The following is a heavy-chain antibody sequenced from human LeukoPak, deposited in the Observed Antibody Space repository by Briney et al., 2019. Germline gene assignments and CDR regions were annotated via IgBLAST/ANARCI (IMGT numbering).Heavy chain of an antibody. CDR1: GGTFSSYA. V-gene: IGHV1-69*04. CDR2: IIPILGIA. Sequence: GASVKVSCKASGGTFSSYAISWVRQAPGQGLEWMGRIIPILGIANYAQKFQGRVTITTDESTSTAYMEVSSLTSEDTAVYYCASGHDFPLGYFDYWGQGTLVTVSS. J-gene: IGHJ4*02. CDR3: ASGHDFPLGYFDY. D-gene: IGHD3-3*01.